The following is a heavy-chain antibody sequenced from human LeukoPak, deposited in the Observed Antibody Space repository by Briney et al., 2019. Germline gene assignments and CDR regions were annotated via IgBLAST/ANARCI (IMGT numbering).Heavy chain of an antibody. Sequence: SETLSLTCAVSGGPFSGYFWSWIRQPPGKGLEWIGEIHNSGTTNYNPSLNSRVTISEDTSKNQIYLYLRSVTAADTAVYYCARRYYYNLGSFPFDFWGQGTLVTVSS. CDR3: ARRYYYNLGSFPFDF. V-gene: IGHV4-34*01. CDR2: IHNSGTT. J-gene: IGHJ4*02. D-gene: IGHD3-10*01. CDR1: GGPFSGYF.